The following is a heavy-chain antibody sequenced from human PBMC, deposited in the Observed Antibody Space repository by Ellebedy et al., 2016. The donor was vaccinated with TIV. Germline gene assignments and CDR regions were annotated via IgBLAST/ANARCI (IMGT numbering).Heavy chain of an antibody. J-gene: IGHJ1*01. CDR1: GGTFDSSYA. CDR2: IVPIYGLA. Sequence: AASVKVSCKASGGTFDSSYAVSWVRQAPGQGLEWVGGIVPIYGLANFARKLQGRVTITADEGTNTAYMELRSLGPDDTAVYYCARPGLSGYPHPYHHWGQGTRVTVSS. V-gene: IGHV1-69*13. CDR3: ARPGLSGYPHPYHH. D-gene: IGHD5-12*01.